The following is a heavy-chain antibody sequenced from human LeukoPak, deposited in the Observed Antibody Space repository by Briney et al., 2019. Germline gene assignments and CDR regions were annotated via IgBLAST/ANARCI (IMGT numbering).Heavy chain of an antibody. V-gene: IGHV3-74*01. CDR2: INGDGSST. Sequence: GGSLRLSCAASGFTFSSYWMHWVRQAPGKELVWVSRINGDGSSTIYADSVKGGFTISRDKAKKTLYLQMNSLRAEDTAVYYCASEIIFGSFDYWGQGTLVTVSS. CDR3: ASEIIFGSFDY. J-gene: IGHJ4*02. D-gene: IGHD3-3*01. CDR1: GFTFSSYW.